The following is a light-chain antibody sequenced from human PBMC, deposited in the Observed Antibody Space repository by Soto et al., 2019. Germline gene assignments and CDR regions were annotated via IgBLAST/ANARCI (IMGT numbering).Light chain of an antibody. Sequence: QSALTQPASVSGSPGQSITISCAGTSSDVGGYNYVSWYQQHPGKVPRLIISDVNKRPSGVSDRFSGSKSGNTASLTISGLQAEDEAEYYCASFTRSVTVVFGGGTKLTGL. CDR1: SSDVGGYNY. CDR2: DVN. V-gene: IGLV2-14*03. CDR3: ASFTRSVTVV. J-gene: IGLJ2*01.